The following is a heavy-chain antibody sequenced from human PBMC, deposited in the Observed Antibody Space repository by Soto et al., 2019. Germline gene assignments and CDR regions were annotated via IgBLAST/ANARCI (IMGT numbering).Heavy chain of an antibody. CDR1: GFTFSSYS. CDR2: IWYDGSNK. Sequence: VQLVESGGGVVQPGRSLRLSCAASGFTFSSYSMHWVRQAPGKGLEWVAVIWYDGSNKYYADSVKGRFTISRDNSKNTLYLQMNSLRAEDTAVYYCARDRHGGFDYWGQGTLVTVSS. J-gene: IGHJ4*02. V-gene: IGHV3-33*01. D-gene: IGHD3-10*01. CDR3: ARDRHGGFDY.